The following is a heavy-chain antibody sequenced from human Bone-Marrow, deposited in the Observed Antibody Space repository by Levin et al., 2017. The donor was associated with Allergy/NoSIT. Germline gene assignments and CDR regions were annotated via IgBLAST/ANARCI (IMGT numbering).Heavy chain of an antibody. D-gene: IGHD3-10*01. CDR2: ISYDGSNK. CDR3: ARDVGFFGELSPGGY. CDR1: GFTFSSYA. V-gene: IGHV3-30-3*01. Sequence: LAGGSLRLSCAASGFTFSSYAMYWVRQAPGKGLEWVAGISYDGSNKDYADSVKGRITISRDNSKNTLDLQMNSLRAEDTAVYYCARDVGFFGELSPGGYWGQGTLVTVSS. J-gene: IGHJ4*02.